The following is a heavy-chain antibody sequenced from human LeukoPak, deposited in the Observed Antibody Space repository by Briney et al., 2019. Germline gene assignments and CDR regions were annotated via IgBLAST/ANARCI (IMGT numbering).Heavy chain of an antibody. CDR1: GFTFSSYS. J-gene: IGHJ4*02. CDR3: ARSVGGYYFDY. V-gene: IGHV3-21*01. Sequence: PGGSLRLSCAASGFTFSSYSMNWVRQAPGKGLEWVSSISSSSSNIYYADSVKGRFTISSDNAKNSLYLQMNSLRAEDTAVYYCARSVGGYYFDYWGQGTLVTVSS. D-gene: IGHD3-16*01. CDR2: ISSSSSNI.